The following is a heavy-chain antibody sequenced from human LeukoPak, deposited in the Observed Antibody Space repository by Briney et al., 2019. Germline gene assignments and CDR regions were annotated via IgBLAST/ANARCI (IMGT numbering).Heavy chain of an antibody. V-gene: IGHV4-30-2*01. CDR2: IYHSENT. CDR1: GGSISSGGYY. Sequence: SETLSLTCTVSGGSISSGGYYWSWIRQPPGKDLEWIGYIYHSENTYYSPSLRSRVTISVDTSKNQFSLKLSSVTAADTAVYYCARQGVTPDYWGQGTLVTVSS. D-gene: IGHD3-10*01. J-gene: IGHJ4*02. CDR3: ARQGVTPDY.